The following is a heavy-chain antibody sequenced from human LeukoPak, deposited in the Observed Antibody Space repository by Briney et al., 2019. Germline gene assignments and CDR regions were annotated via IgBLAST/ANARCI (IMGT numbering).Heavy chain of an antibody. D-gene: IGHD6-13*01. CDR2: IYYSGST. CDR1: GGSISSYY. CDR3: ARRSSWYYGMDV. Sequence: SKTLSLTCTVSGGSISSYYWSWIRQPPGKGLEWIGYIYYSGSTNYNPSLRSRVTISVDTSKNQFSLKLSSVTAADTAVYYCARRSSWYYGMDVWGQGTTVTVSS. V-gene: IGHV4-59*08. J-gene: IGHJ6*02.